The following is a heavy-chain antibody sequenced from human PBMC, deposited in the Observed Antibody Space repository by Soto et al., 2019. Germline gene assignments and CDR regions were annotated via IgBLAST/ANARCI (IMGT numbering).Heavy chain of an antibody. J-gene: IGHJ3*01. V-gene: IGHV5-51*01. CDR2: IYPADSET. CDR3: VRHDPLEGGEFDV. D-gene: IGHD2-21*01. CDR1: GYRFTNNW. Sequence: GESLKISCKGSGYRFTNNWIGWVRQMPGKGLEWMGVIYPADSETRYSPSFQGQVTMSADKSTSTAYLQWSSLKASDTAMYFCVRHDPLEGGEFDVWGQGTRVTVAS.